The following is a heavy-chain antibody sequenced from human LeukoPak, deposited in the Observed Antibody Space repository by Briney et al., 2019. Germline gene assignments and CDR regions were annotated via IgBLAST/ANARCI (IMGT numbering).Heavy chain of an antibody. CDR3: AREITYYYDSSGYYSGY. J-gene: IGHJ4*02. D-gene: IGHD3-22*01. Sequence: PGGSLRLSCAASGFTVSSNYMNWVRQAPGKGLEWVSVIDSGGSTYYADSVKGRFTISRDNSKNTLYLQMNSLRAEDTAVYYCAREITYYYDSSGYYSGYWGQGTLVTVSS. CDR2: IDSGGST. CDR1: GFTVSSNY. V-gene: IGHV3-66*01.